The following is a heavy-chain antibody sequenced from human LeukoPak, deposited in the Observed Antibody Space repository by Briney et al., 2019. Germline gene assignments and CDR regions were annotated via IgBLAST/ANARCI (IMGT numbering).Heavy chain of an antibody. CDR2: INPNSGGT. Sequence: GASVKVSCKASGYTFTSYAMNWVRQAPGQGLEWMGWINPNSGGTNYAQKFQGRVTMTRDTSISTAYMELSRLRSDDTAVYYCARWGDGSGTYYYMDVWGKGTTVTISS. CDR1: GYTFTSYA. CDR3: ARWGDGSGTYYYMDV. V-gene: IGHV1-2*02. J-gene: IGHJ6*03. D-gene: IGHD3-10*01.